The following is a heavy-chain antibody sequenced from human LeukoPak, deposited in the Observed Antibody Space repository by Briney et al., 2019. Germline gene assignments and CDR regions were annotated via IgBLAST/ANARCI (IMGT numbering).Heavy chain of an antibody. CDR2: INPSGGST. CDR1: GYTFTSYY. V-gene: IGHV1-46*01. J-gene: IGHJ6*02. Sequence: GASVKVSCKASGYTFTSYYMHWVRQAPGQGLEWMGIINPSGGSTSYAQKFQGRVTMTRDTSTSTVYMELSSLRSEDTAVYYCESLDPVATYYYGMDVWGQGTTVTVSS. D-gene: IGHD6-19*01. CDR3: ESLDPVATYYYGMDV.